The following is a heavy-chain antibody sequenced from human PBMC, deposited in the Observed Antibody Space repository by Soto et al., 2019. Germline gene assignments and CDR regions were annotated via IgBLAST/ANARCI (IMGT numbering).Heavy chain of an antibody. J-gene: IGHJ6*02. CDR1: GFTFSNAW. D-gene: IGHD3-10*01. V-gene: IGHV3-15*07. Sequence: EVQLVESGGGLVKPGGSLRLSCAASGFTFSNAWMNWVRQAPGKGLEWVGRIKSKTDGGTTDYAAPVKGRFTISRDDSKNTLYLQMNSLKTEDTAVYYCTPNAGFGELVSYYYGMDVWGQGTTVTVSS. CDR3: TPNAGFGELVSYYYGMDV. CDR2: IKSKTDGGTT.